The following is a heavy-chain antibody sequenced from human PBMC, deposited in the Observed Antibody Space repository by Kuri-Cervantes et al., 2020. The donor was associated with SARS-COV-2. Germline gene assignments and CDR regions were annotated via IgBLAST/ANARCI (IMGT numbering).Heavy chain of an antibody. CDR1: GGSISSSLYY. Sequence: GSLRLSCTVSGGSISSSLYYWGWIRQPPGKGLEWIGSIYYSGSTYYNPSLNSRVTISVDTSKNQFSLKLTSVTAADTAVYYCASPRRDGYKLIPDPGWSFDPWGQGTLVTVSS. CDR3: ASPRRDGYKLIPDPGWSFDP. CDR2: IYYSGST. V-gene: IGHV4-39*01. D-gene: IGHD5-24*01. J-gene: IGHJ5*02.